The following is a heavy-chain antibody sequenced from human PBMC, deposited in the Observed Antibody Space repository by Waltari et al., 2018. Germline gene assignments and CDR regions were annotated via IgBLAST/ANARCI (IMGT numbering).Heavy chain of an antibody. Sequence: QVQLQQWGAGLLKPSETLSLTCAVYGGSFSGYYWSWIRKPPGKGLEWIGEINHSGSTNYNPSLKSRVTISVDTSKNQFSLKLSSVTAADTAVYYCARGIAARPYYYYYMDVWGKGTTVTVSS. V-gene: IGHV4-34*01. J-gene: IGHJ6*03. CDR2: INHSGST. CDR1: GGSFSGYY. D-gene: IGHD6-6*01. CDR3: ARGIAARPYYYYYMDV.